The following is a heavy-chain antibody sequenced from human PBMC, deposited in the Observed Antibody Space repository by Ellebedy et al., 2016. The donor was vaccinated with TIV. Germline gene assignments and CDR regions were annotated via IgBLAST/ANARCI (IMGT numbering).Heavy chain of an antibody. D-gene: IGHD2-2*01. J-gene: IGHJ6*02. CDR1: GYTFTSYD. CDR3: ARGSSLAPGIPASYGMDV. CDR2: LNPRSGNT. V-gene: IGHV1-8*01. Sequence: AASVKVSCKASGYTFTSYDINWARQATGQGPEWMAWLNPRSGNTNFAQKFQGRVTLTRDTSISTAYMEMHSLNSDDTAVYYCARGSSLAPGIPASYGMDVWGQGTTVTVSS.